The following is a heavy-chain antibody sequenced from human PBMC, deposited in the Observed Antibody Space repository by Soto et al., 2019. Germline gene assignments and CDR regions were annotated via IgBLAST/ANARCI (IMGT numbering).Heavy chain of an antibody. J-gene: IGHJ6*04. CDR3: ARDPGPQQQLVNSASQKKMDD. CDR1: GYTFTSYG. Sequence: ASVKVSCKASGYTFTSYGISWLPQAPGQGLEWMGWISSYNGNTNYAQKLQGRVAMTTATSTSTAYMEKRSLRSDDTAVYYCARDPGPQQQLVNSASQKKMDDWGKWTKVTVSS. CDR2: ISSYNGNT. D-gene: IGHD6-13*01. V-gene: IGHV1-18*01.